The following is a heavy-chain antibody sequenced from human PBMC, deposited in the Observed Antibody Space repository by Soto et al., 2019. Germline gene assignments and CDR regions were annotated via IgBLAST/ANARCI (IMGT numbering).Heavy chain of an antibody. Sequence: GGSLRLSCAASGFTVSSNYMSWVRQAPGKGLEWVSVIYSGGSTYYADSVKGRFTISRDNSKNTLYLQMNSLRAEDTAVYYCARGSIAVAGPYFDYWGQGTLVTVS. J-gene: IGHJ4*02. CDR2: IYSGGST. CDR3: ARGSIAVAGPYFDY. D-gene: IGHD6-19*01. CDR1: GFTVSSNY. V-gene: IGHV3-66*01.